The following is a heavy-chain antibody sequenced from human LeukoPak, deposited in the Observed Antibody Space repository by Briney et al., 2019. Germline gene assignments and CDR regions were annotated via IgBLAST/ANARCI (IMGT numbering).Heavy chain of an antibody. V-gene: IGHV3-72*01. D-gene: IGHD2-15*01. Sequence: PGGSLRLSCAASGFTFSDHYMDWVRQAPGKGLEWVGRARDKANSYTTGYAASVKGRFTISRDDSKNSVYLQMNSLKTEDTAVYFCARACGGGSCYLDHWGQGTLVSVSS. CDR3: ARACGGGSCYLDH. CDR2: ARDKANSYTT. CDR1: GFTFSDHY. J-gene: IGHJ4*02.